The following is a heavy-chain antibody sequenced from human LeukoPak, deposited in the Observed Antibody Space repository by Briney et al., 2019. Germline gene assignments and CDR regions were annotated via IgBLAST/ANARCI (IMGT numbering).Heavy chain of an antibody. Sequence: GGSLRLSCVASGFTLSIYWMSWVRQAPGKGLEWVANIKQDGSENSYVDSVKGRFTISRDNANNLLYLQMTSLRAEDAAVYYCARVRGWPINYFDYWGRGTLVTVSS. CDR3: ARVRGWPINYFDY. CDR1: GFTLSIYW. CDR2: IKQDGSEN. V-gene: IGHV3-7*04. D-gene: IGHD3-10*01. J-gene: IGHJ4*02.